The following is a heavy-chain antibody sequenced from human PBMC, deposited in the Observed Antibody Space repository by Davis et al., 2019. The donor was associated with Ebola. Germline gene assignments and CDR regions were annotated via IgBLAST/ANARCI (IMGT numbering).Heavy chain of an antibody. CDR2: IYPGDSDT. CDR3: ARHPRGAVAGIYYFDL. Sequence: GESLKISCQGFGYNFTTSWIGWVRQMPGKGLYWMGVIYPGDSDTRYSPSFQGQFTISADNSISTTYLQWSSLKASDSAMYYCARHPRGAVAGIYYFDLWGQGTLVTVSS. J-gene: IGHJ4*02. CDR1: GYNFTTSW. V-gene: IGHV5-51*01. D-gene: IGHD6-19*01.